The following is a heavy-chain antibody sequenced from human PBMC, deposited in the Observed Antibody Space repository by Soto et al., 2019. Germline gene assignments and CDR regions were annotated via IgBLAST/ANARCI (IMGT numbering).Heavy chain of an antibody. D-gene: IGHD5-12*01. Sequence: EVQLLESGGGLVQPGGSLTLYCAASAFPFSGYAMSWVRQAPGKGREWVSAIAGRGGNTYDADSVKGRFTISRDNFQNTLYLQMQRLRGEDTALYYSVKDPLRNGHNGFDPWGQGTLVTVSS. J-gene: IGHJ5*02. V-gene: IGHV3-23*01. CDR1: AFPFSGYA. CDR3: VKDPLRNGHNGFDP. CDR2: IAGRGGNT.